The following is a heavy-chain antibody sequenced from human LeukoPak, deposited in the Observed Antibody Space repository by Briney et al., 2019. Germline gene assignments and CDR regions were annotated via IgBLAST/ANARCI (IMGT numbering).Heavy chain of an antibody. CDR2: IIPIFGTA. CDR3: ARELSGMGGPVY. D-gene: IGHD1-14*01. Sequence: SVKVSCKASGGTFSSYAISWVRQAPGQGLEWMGGIIPIFGTANYAQKFQGRVTITADESASTAYMELSSLRSEDTAVYYCARELSGMGGPVYWGQGTLVTVSS. CDR1: GGTFSSYA. V-gene: IGHV1-69*01. J-gene: IGHJ4*02.